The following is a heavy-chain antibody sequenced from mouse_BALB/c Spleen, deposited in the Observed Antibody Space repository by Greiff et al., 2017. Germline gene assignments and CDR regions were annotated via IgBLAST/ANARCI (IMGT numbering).Heavy chain of an antibody. CDR1: GYAFSSSW. CDR3: ARWDYYAMDY. CDR2: IYPGDGDT. J-gene: IGHJ4*01. V-gene: IGHV1-82*01. Sequence: QVQLQQSGPELVKPGASVKISCKASGYAFSSSWMNWVKQRPGQGLECIGRIYPGDGDTNYNGKFKGKATLTADKSSSTAYMQLSSLTSVDSAVYFCARWDYYAMDYWGQGTSVTVSS.